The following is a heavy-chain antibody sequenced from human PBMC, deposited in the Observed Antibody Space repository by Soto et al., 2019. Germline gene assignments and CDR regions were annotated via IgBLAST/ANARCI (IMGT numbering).Heavy chain of an antibody. CDR2: INHSGST. Sequence: KPXGTLSLTCAVYGGSFSGYYWSWIRQHPGKGLEWIGEINHSGSTNYNPSLKSRVTISVDTSKNQFSLKLSSVTAADTAVYYCASLYSSSTYYYYYYGMDVWGQGTTVTVSS. CDR3: ASLYSSSTYYYYYYGMDV. J-gene: IGHJ6*02. D-gene: IGHD6-6*01. CDR1: GGSFSGYY. V-gene: IGHV4-34*01.